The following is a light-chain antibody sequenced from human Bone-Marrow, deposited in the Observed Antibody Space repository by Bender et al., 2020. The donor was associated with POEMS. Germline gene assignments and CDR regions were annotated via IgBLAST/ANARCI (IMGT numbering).Light chain of an antibody. Sequence: QSALTQPASVSGSPGQSITISCTGTSSDVGGYDYVSWYQQHPGKAPKLIINDVSNRPSGVSNRFSGSKSGNTASLTISGLQAEDEADYYCGSYTSSNTLVFGGGTKLTVL. CDR3: GSYTSSNTLV. J-gene: IGLJ2*01. CDR1: SSDVGGYDY. V-gene: IGLV2-14*01. CDR2: DVS.